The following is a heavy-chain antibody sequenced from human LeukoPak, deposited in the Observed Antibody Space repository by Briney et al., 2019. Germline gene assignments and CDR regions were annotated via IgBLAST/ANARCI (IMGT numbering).Heavy chain of an antibody. CDR3: ARTGYSSSWYILNFDY. J-gene: IGHJ4*02. CDR2: MNPNSGNT. Sequence: ASVKVSCKASGYTFTSYDINWVRQATGQGLEWMGWMNPNSGNTGYAQKFQGRVTMTRNTSISTACMELSSLRSEDTAVYYCARTGYSSSWYILNFDYWGQGTLVTVSS. V-gene: IGHV1-8*01. CDR1: GYTFTSYD. D-gene: IGHD6-13*01.